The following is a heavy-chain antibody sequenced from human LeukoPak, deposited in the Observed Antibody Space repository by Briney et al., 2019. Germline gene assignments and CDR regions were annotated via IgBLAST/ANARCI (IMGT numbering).Heavy chain of an antibody. J-gene: IGHJ3*02. CDR2: IIPIFGTA. CDR1: GGTFSSYA. V-gene: IGHV1-69*05. Sequence: SVKVSCKASGGTFSSYAISWVRQAPGQGLEWMGGIIPIFGTANYAQKFQGRVTITTDESTSTAYMELSSLRSEDTAVYYCTRSHASAFDIWGQGTMVTVSS. D-gene: IGHD2-2*01. CDR3: TRSHASAFDI.